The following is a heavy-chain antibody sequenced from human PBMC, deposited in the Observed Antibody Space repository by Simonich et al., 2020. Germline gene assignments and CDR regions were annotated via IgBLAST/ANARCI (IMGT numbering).Heavy chain of an antibody. D-gene: IGHD5-12*01. V-gene: IGHV4-59*08. CDR1: GGTISSYY. CDR3: ARHDRWLQFYFDY. Sequence: VQLQESGPGLVKPSETLSLTCTVSGGTISSYYWSWIRQPPGKGLEWIGNIYYSGSTNYNPPLKSRVTISVDTSKNQFSLKLSSVTAADTAVHYCARHDRWLQFYFDYWGQGTLVTVSS. J-gene: IGHJ4*02. CDR2: IYYSGST.